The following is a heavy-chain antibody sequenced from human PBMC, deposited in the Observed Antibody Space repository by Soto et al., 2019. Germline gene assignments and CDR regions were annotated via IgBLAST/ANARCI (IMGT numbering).Heavy chain of an antibody. J-gene: IGHJ6*02. Sequence: QVQLVESGGGVVQPGRSLRLSCAASGFTFSRYAMHWVRQAPGKGLEWVTVISYDGSNKFYADSVKGRFTISRDNSKNTLSLQMNGLRAEDTALYYCAIDRTVTPYDYYYGMDVWGQGTTVTVYS. CDR3: AIDRTVTPYDYYYGMDV. D-gene: IGHD4-17*01. CDR1: GFTFSRYA. V-gene: IGHV3-30-3*01. CDR2: ISYDGSNK.